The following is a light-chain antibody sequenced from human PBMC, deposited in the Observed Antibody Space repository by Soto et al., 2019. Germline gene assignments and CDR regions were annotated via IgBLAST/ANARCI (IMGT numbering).Light chain of an antibody. CDR1: QSVRAN. CDR2: GAS. J-gene: IGKJ1*01. Sequence: EIVMTQSPATLSVSPGERATLSCRASQSVRANLAWYQQKVGQAPRLLIYGASTRATGIPARFSGSGSGTEFTITISSLQSEDFAVYYCQQYNNWPPWTFGQGTKVEIK. V-gene: IGKV3-15*01. CDR3: QQYNNWPPWT.